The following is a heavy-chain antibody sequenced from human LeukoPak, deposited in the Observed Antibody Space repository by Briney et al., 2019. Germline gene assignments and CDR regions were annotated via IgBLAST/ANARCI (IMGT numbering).Heavy chain of an antibody. CDR3: ARVGGTNYYYYGMDV. CDR1: GGSISIHY. J-gene: IGHJ6*02. D-gene: IGHD1-1*01. V-gene: IGHV4-59*11. CDR2: IYYSGST. Sequence: PSETLSLTCTVSGGSISIHYWTWIRQPPGKGLEWIGYIYYSGSTNYNPSLKSRVTISVDTSKNQFSLKLSSVTAADTAVYYCARVGGTNYYYYGMDVWGQGTTVTVSS.